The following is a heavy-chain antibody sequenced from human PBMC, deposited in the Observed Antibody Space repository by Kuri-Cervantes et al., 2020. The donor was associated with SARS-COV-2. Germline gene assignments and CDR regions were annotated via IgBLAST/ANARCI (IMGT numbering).Heavy chain of an antibody. J-gene: IGHJ4*02. D-gene: IGHD6-19*01. CDR2: IWYDGSNK. V-gene: IGHV3-33*08. CDR1: GFTFSSYG. CDR3: AREDSGGWKRGFDY. Sequence: GESLKISCAASGFTFSSYGMHWVRQAPGKGLEWVAVIWYDGSNKYYADSVKGRFTISRDNSKNTLYLQTNSLRAEDTAVYYCAREDSGGWKRGFDYWGQGTLVTVSS.